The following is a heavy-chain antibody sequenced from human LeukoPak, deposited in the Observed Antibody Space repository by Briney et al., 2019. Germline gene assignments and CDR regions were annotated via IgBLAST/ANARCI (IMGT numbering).Heavy chain of an antibody. D-gene: IGHD1-7*01. J-gene: IGHJ4*02. Sequence: GGALRLSCAASGFIFPDYWMHWVRQAPGSELVWVARIRGDGRATTYADSVKGRFTISRDNSKNSLYLQMNSLRTEDTALYYCAKDKLGRTTGPLDYWGQGTLVTVSS. V-gene: IGHV3-43*02. CDR1: GFIFPDYW. CDR2: IRGDGRAT. CDR3: AKDKLGRTTGPLDY.